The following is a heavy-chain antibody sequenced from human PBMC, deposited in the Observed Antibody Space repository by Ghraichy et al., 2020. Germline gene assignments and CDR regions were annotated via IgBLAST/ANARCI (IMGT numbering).Heavy chain of an antibody. Sequence: GGSLRLSCVGSGFTFDDYGMHWVRQAPGKGLEWVSGISWNSDGIAYADSVRGRFAISRDNAKKSLYLQMNSLRPEDTALYYCAKGFAGWPTGGFDPWGQGTQVTVSS. D-gene: IGHD2-15*01. CDR3: AKGFAGWPTGGFDP. CDR2: ISWNSDGI. CDR1: GFTFDDYG. V-gene: IGHV3-9*01. J-gene: IGHJ5*02.